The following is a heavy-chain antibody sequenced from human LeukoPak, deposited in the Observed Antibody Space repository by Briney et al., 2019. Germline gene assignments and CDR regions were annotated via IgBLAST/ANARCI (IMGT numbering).Heavy chain of an antibody. Sequence: SETLSLTCTVSGGSISSGSYYWSWIRQPAGKGLEWIGRIYTSGSTNYNPSLKSRVTISVDTSKNQFSLKLSSVTAADTAVYYCARDQDSSSWTLFDYWGQGTLVTVSS. CDR2: IYTSGST. CDR1: GGSISSGSYY. D-gene: IGHD6-13*01. V-gene: IGHV4-61*02. CDR3: ARDQDSSSWTLFDY. J-gene: IGHJ4*02.